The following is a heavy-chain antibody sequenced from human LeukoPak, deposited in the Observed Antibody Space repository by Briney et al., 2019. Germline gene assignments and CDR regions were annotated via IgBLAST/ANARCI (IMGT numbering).Heavy chain of an antibody. CDR3: ARHYDSSGYPMIRMDV. D-gene: IGHD3-22*01. Sequence: RGSLRLSCAASGFTFSSYAMSWVRQAPGKGLEWVSAISGSGGSTYYADSVKGRFTISRDNSKNTLYLQMNSLRAEDTAVYYCARHYDSSGYPMIRMDVWGQGTTVTVSS. V-gene: IGHV3-23*01. J-gene: IGHJ6*02. CDR2: ISGSGGST. CDR1: GFTFSSYA.